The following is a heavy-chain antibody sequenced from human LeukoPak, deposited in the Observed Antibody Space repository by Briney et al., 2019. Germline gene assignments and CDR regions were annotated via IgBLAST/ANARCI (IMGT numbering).Heavy chain of an antibody. V-gene: IGHV1-8*01. CDR3: ARGRMDYDSSGYSNDY. Sequence: ASVKVSCKAFGYTFTSYDINWVRQATGQGLEWMGWMNPNSGNTGYAQKFQGRVTMTRNTSISTAYMELSSLRSEDTAVYYCARGRMDYDSSGYSNDYWGQGTLVTVSS. D-gene: IGHD3-22*01. J-gene: IGHJ4*02. CDR1: GYTFTSYD. CDR2: MNPNSGNT.